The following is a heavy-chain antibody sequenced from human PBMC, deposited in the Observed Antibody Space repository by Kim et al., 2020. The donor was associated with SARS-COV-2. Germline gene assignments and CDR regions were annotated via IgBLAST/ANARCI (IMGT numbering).Heavy chain of an antibody. CDR2: IYYSGST. V-gene: IGHV4-31*03. CDR3: ARVLRRWLTERHFFDY. D-gene: IGHD5-12*01. CDR1: GGSISSGGYY. Sequence: SETLSLTCTVSGGSISSGGYYWSWIRQHPGKGLEWIGYIYYSGSTYYNPSLKSRVTISVDTSKNQFSLKLSSVTAADTAVYYCARVLRRWLTERHFFDYWGQGTLVTVSS. J-gene: IGHJ4*02.